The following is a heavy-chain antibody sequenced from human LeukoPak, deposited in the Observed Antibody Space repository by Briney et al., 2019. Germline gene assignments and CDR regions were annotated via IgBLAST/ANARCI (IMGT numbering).Heavy chain of an antibody. D-gene: IGHD1-26*01. J-gene: IGHJ4*02. CDR1: GYTLTELS. Sequence: ASVKVSCKVSGYTLTELSMHWVRQAPGKGLEWMGGFDPEDGETIYAQKFQGRVTMTEDTSTDTAYMELSSLRSEDTAVYYCATGVSGSYPPFFDYWGQGTLVTVSS. V-gene: IGHV1-24*01. CDR3: ATGVSGSYPPFFDY. CDR2: FDPEDGET.